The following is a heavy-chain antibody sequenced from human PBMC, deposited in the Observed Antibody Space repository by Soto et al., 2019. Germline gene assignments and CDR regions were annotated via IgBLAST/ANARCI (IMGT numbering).Heavy chain of an antibody. D-gene: IGHD6-13*01. J-gene: IGHJ5*02. V-gene: IGHV4-31*03. Sequence: QVQLQESGPGLVKPSQTLSLTCTVSGGSISSGYYYWSWIRQHPGKGLEWIGYIYYSGTTYYNPSIKSRVTISVDQSKDQVSLKLNSVNAADTAVYYCARAEGYSSTWGRCEPWGQGTLVNVSS. CDR3: ARAEGYSSTWGRCEP. CDR1: GGSISSGYYY. CDR2: IYYSGTT.